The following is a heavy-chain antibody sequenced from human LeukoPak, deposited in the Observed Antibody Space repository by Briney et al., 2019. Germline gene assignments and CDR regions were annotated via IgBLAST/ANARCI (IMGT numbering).Heavy chain of an antibody. Sequence: ASVKVSCKASGYTFTSYDINWVRQATGQGLEWMGWMNPNSGNTGYAQKLQGRVTMTRNTSISTAYMELSSLRSEDTAVYYCARSTILRYFDSYYYYYGMDVWGQGTTVTVSS. CDR3: ARSTILRYFDSYYYYYGMDV. D-gene: IGHD3-9*01. CDR1: GYTFTSYD. J-gene: IGHJ6*02. CDR2: MNPNSGNT. V-gene: IGHV1-8*01.